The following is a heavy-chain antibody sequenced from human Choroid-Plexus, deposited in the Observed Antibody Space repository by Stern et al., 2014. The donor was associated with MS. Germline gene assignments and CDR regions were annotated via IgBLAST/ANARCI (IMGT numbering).Heavy chain of an antibody. CDR3: AKDRQYLTFFFDF. CDR2: ISYDGSK. V-gene: IGHV3-30*18. Sequence: VQLLESGGGVVQPGRPLGLSCAASGFSFSSFGMHWVRQAPGKGLEWGALISYDGSKDYADSVKGRFAISRDNSKNTLYLLMNSLRAEDTAVYYCAKDRQYLTFFFDFWGQGSLVTVSS. J-gene: IGHJ4*02. CDR1: GFSFSSFG. D-gene: IGHD2/OR15-2a*01.